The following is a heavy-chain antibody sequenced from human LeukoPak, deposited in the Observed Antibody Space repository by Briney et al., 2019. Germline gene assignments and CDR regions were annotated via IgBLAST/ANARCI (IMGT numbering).Heavy chain of an antibody. D-gene: IGHD3-22*01. CDR3: ARERRYYFSSGYCVALCGAFVV. CDR2: INPIFGRA. CDR1: GGTFSSYA. J-gene: IGHJ3*01. Sequence: SVTVSCRASGGTFSSYAISWVRQAPGQGLEWMGRINPIFGRAINTQKLHRRVTITADKATSTAYMYLSRLRSEDTAVYLCARERRYYFSSGYCVALCGAFVVSGEGRIVSASS. V-gene: IGHV1-69*06.